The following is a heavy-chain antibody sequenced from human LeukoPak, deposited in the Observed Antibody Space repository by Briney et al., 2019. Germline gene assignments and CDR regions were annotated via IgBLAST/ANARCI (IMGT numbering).Heavy chain of an antibody. Sequence: GGSLRLSCAVSEFTFSNYWMHWVRQPPGKGLVWVSRINSDGSSTAYADSVKGRFTSSRDNAKNTLYLQMNSLRAEDTAVYYCASAGHDYSGDFFDYWGQGTLVTVSS. V-gene: IGHV3-74*01. CDR3: ASAGHDYSGDFFDY. J-gene: IGHJ4*02. CDR2: INSDGSST. CDR1: EFTFSNYW. D-gene: IGHD4-23*01.